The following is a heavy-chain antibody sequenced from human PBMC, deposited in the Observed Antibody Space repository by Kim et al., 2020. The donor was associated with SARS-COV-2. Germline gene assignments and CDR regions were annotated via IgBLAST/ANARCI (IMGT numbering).Heavy chain of an antibody. D-gene: IGHD2-2*01. CDR2: IDWDDVK. Sequence: SGPTLVKPTQTLTLTCTFSGFALSTSAMCVSWIRQPPGKALEWLARIDWDDVKFYSTSLKTRLTISKDTSKNQVVLTMTNMDPVDTATYYCARIRCYCGGTSCQAAYFDYWGQGILVTVSS. CDR3: ARIRCYCGGTSCQAAYFDY. CDR1: GFALSTSAMC. J-gene: IGHJ4*02. V-gene: IGHV2-70*17.